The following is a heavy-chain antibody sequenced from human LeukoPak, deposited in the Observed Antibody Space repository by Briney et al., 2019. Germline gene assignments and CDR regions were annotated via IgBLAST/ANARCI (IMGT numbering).Heavy chain of an antibody. Sequence: SETLSLTCTVSGGSISSYYWSWIRQPAGKGLEWIGRIYTSGSTNYNPSLKSRVTMSVDTSKNQFSLKLSSVTAADTAVYYYAREIWSSGWWGFDYWGQGTLVTVSS. CDR1: GGSISSYY. D-gene: IGHD6-19*01. CDR3: AREIWSSGWWGFDY. CDR2: IYTSGST. J-gene: IGHJ4*02. V-gene: IGHV4-4*07.